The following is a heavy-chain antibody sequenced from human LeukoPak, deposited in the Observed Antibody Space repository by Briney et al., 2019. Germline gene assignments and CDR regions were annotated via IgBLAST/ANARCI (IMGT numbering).Heavy chain of an antibody. CDR2: IYYSGST. Sequence: SETLSLTCTVSGGSISSSSYYWGWIRQPPGKGLEWIGSIYYSGSTYYNPSLKSRVTISVDTSKNQFSLKLSSVTAADTAVYYCARPYCSSTSCYDAIWFDPWGQGTLVTVSS. J-gene: IGHJ5*02. D-gene: IGHD2-2*01. V-gene: IGHV4-39*07. CDR3: ARPYCSSTSCYDAIWFDP. CDR1: GGSISSSSYY.